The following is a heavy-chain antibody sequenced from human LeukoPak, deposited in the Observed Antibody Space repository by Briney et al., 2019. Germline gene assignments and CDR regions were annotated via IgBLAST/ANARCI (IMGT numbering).Heavy chain of an antibody. D-gene: IGHD3-16*01. V-gene: IGHV1-24*01. Sequence: GASVKVSCKVSGYTLTELSMHWVRQAPGKGLEWMGGFDPEDGETIYAQKFQGRVAMTEDTSTDTAYMELSSLRSEDTAVYYCVIGRTYVWGSFIDYWGQGTLVTVSS. CDR3: VIGRTYVWGSFIDY. J-gene: IGHJ4*02. CDR2: FDPEDGET. CDR1: GYTLTELS.